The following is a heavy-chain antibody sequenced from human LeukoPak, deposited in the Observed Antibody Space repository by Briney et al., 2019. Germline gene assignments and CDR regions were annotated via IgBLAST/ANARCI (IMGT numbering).Heavy chain of an antibody. J-gene: IGHJ5*02. CDR1: GGSISSYY. Sequence: KPSETLSLTCTVSGGSISSYYWSWIRQPPGKGLEWIGYIYTSGSTNYNPSLKSRATISVDTSKNQFSLKLSSVTAADTAVYYCARLDNWFDPWGQGTLVTVSS. CDR3: ARLDNWFDP. CDR2: IYTSGST. V-gene: IGHV4-4*09.